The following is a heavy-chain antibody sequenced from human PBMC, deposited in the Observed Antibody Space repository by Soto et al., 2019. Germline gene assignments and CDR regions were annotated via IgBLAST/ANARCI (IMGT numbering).Heavy chain of an antibody. CDR2: ISAYNGNT. Sequence: GASVKVSCKASGYTFTSYGISWVRQAPGQGLEWMGWISAYNGNTNYAQKLQGRVTMTTDTSTSTAYMKLRSLRSDDTAVYYCARDPPPPWDYDSSGHFDYWGQGTLVTVSS. V-gene: IGHV1-18*04. CDR3: ARDPPPPWDYDSSGHFDY. D-gene: IGHD3-22*01. CDR1: GYTFTSYG. J-gene: IGHJ4*02.